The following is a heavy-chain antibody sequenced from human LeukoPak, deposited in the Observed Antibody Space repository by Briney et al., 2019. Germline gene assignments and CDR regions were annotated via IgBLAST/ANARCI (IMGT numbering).Heavy chain of an antibody. V-gene: IGHV1-2*02. Sequence: ASVKVSCKASGGTFSSYAISWVRQSPGQGLEWMGWISPASGGTNYAQKFQGRVTMTRDTSINTAYMELSSLRSDDTALYYCAKISAPWGQGTLVAVSS. CDR1: GGTFSSYA. CDR2: ISPASGGT. J-gene: IGHJ5*02. CDR3: AKISAP.